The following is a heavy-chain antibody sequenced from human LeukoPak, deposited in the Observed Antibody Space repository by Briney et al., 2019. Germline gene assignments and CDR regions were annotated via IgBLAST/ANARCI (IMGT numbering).Heavy chain of an antibody. CDR2: IYYSGST. Sequence: SETLSLTCTVSGGSISSNSYHWGWIRQPPGKGLEWIASIYYSGSTYYNPSLKSRVTISVDTSKNQFSLKLSSVTAADTAMYYCARLPFYYMDVWGKGTTVTVSS. V-gene: IGHV4-39*01. CDR3: ARLPFYYMDV. J-gene: IGHJ6*03. CDR1: GGSISSNSYH.